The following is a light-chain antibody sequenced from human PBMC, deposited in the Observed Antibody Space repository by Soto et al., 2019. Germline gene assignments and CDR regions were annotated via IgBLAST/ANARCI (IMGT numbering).Light chain of an antibody. CDR3: QSYDNSLSGSEV. J-gene: IGLJ1*01. V-gene: IGLV1-40*01. CDR1: SSNIGAGHD. CDR2: GNG. Sequence: QSVLTQPPSVSGAPGQRVTISCTGSSSNIGAGHDVHWYQQLPGTAPKLLIYGNGNRPSGVPDRFSGSKSGTSASLAITGLQVDDEADYYCQSYDNSLSGSEVFGTGTKLTVL.